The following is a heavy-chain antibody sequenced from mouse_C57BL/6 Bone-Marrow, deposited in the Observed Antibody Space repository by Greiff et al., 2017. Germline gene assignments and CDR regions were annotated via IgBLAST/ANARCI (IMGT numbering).Heavy chain of an antibody. V-gene: IGHV1-26*01. CDR1: GYTFTDYY. Sequence: VQLKQSGPELVKPGASVKISCKASGYTFTDYYMNWVKQSHGKSLEWIGDINPNNGGTSYNQKFKGKATLTVDKSSSTAYMELRSLTSEDSAVYYCARRGVFWYLDDWGQGTTLTVSS. CDR3: ARRGVFWYLDD. J-gene: IGHJ2*01. D-gene: IGHD1-1*02. CDR2: INPNNGGT.